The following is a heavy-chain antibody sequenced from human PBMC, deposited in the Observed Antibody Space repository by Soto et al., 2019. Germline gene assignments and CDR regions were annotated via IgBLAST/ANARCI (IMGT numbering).Heavy chain of an antibody. D-gene: IGHD3-3*01. CDR2: INHGGST. CDR1: GGSFRGYY. CDR3: ASPSFGARSYFVY. J-gene: IGHJ4*02. V-gene: IGHV4-34*01. Sequence: QVQLQQWGAGLLKPSETLSLTCAVYGGSFRGYYWSWIRHPPGKGLEWIGEINHGGSTNYNPSHKSPVTIPVDTSTTQFSLELSSVTAAVTAVYCCASPSFGARSYFVYWGQGTLVTVSA.